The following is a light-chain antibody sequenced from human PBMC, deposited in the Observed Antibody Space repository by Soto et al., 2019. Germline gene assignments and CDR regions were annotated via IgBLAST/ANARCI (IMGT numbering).Light chain of an antibody. CDR3: QSYDRSLRGYV. Sequence: QSVLTQPPSVSGAPGQRVTISCTGTSSNIGAGYDVHWYQHLPGTAPKLLIYGNTIRPSGVPDRFSGSKSGTSASLAITGLQAEDEADYYCQSYDRSLRGYVFGTGTKLT. CDR2: GNT. CDR1: SSNIGAGYD. V-gene: IGLV1-40*01. J-gene: IGLJ1*01.